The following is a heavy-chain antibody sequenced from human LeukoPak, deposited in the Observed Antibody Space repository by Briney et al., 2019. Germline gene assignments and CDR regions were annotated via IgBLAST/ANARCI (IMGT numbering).Heavy chain of an antibody. CDR1: GLTFSDYV. J-gene: IGHJ4*02. CDR3: ATDSRRFDF. Sequence: GGSLRPSCAASGLTFSDYVMSWVRQAPGKGLEWVSLISGTGGTTYYADSVKGRFTISRDNSKNTLYVQLNSLRAEDTAIYYCATDSRRFDFWGQGTLVTVSS. V-gene: IGHV3-23*01. CDR2: ISGTGGTT.